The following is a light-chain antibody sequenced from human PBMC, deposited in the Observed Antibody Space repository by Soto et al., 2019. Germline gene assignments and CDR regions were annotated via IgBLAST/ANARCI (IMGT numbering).Light chain of an antibody. CDR1: PDIRGN. V-gene: IGKV1-17*01. J-gene: IGKJ3*01. Sequence: DIQMTQSPSPLASSVGDRVNITCRARPDIRGNLGWYQQKPGKAPKHLIYAASSLQSGVPSRFSGSGSGTEFTLTISSLQPEDSATYYCLQHGSYPLTFGPGTKVEIK. CDR2: AAS. CDR3: LQHGSYPLT.